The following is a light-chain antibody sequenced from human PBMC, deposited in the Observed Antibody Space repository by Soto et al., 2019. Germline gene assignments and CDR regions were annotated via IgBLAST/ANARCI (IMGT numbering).Light chain of an antibody. J-gene: IGLJ1*01. V-gene: IGLV2-8*01. CDR1: SSDVGGYNY. CDR2: EVY. CDR3: SSYVGTNSYV. Sequence: QSVLTQPPSASGSPGQSVTISCTGTSSDVGGYNYVSWYQQHPGKAPKLIIYEVYKRPSGVPDRFSGSKSGNTAALTVSGLQAEDEADYYCSSYVGTNSYVFGTGNKVTVL.